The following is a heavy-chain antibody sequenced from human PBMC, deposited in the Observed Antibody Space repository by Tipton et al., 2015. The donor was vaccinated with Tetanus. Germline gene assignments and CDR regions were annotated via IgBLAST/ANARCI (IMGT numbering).Heavy chain of an antibody. D-gene: IGHD3-22*01. CDR3: AGDSYYSSRWSFADY. J-gene: IGHJ4*02. Sequence: LRLSCTVSGDSISSGDFYWSWIRQHPGKGLEWIGYIYFTGTTYYNPSLESRLTISIDTSKNQFSLELTSVTAADTAVYYCAGDSYYSSRWSFADYWGQGTLVTASS. V-gene: IGHV4-31*02. CDR1: GDSISSGDFY. CDR2: IYFTGTT.